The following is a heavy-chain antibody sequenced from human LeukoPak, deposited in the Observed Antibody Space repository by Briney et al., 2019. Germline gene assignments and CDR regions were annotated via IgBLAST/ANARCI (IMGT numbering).Heavy chain of an antibody. D-gene: IGHD3-10*01. CDR3: AKGTMVRGVTTNDY. J-gene: IGHJ4*02. CDR2: ISGSGGST. CDR1: GFTFSSYA. Sequence: PGGSLRLSCAASGFTFSSYAMSWVRQAPGKGLEWVSAISGSGGSTYYADSVKGRFTISRDNSKNTLYLQMNSLRAEDTAVYYCAKGTMVRGVTTNDYWGQGTLVTVSS. V-gene: IGHV3-23*01.